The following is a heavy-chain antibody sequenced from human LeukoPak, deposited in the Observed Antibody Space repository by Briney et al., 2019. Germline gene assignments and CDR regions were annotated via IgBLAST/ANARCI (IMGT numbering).Heavy chain of an antibody. CDR2: ISSSSSYI. Sequence: PGGSLRLSCAASGFTFSSYSMNWVRQAPGKGLEWVSSISSSSSYIYYADSVKGRFTISRDNAKNSLYLQMNSLRAEDTAAYYCARLGYCSGGSCPDYWGQGTLVTVSS. V-gene: IGHV3-21*01. J-gene: IGHJ4*02. CDR3: ARLGYCSGGSCPDY. CDR1: GFTFSSYS. D-gene: IGHD2-15*01.